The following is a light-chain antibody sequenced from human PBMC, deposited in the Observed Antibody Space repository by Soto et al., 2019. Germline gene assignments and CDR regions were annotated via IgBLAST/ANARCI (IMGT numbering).Light chain of an antibody. J-gene: IGKJ5*01. Sequence: ETVLTQSPARLSLSPGESATLSCRASQGLGRYLAWYQQKPGQAPRLLIYDASHRATGIPVRFSGSGSESDFTLTISSLEPEDFAVYYCQQRSYPITFGQGTRLEIK. CDR1: QGLGRY. V-gene: IGKV3-11*01. CDR2: DAS. CDR3: QQRSYPIT.